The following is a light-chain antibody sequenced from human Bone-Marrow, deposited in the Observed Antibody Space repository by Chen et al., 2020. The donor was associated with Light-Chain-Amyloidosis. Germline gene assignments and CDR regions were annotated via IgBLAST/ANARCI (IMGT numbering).Light chain of an antibody. CDR1: NIGSTS. J-gene: IGLJ3*02. Sequence: SYLLTQPSSVSVAPGQMAKRACGGNNIGSTSVHWYQQTPGQDPLLVVYDDSDRPSGITERLSGSNSGNTATLTISRVEAEDEADYYCQVWDRSCDRPVFGGGTKLTVL. CDR3: QVWDRSCDRPV. V-gene: IGLV3-21*02. CDR2: DDS.